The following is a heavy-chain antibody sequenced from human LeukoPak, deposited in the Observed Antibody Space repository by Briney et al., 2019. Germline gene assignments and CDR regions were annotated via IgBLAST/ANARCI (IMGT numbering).Heavy chain of an antibody. Sequence: SETLSLTCTVSGGSISSYYWSWIRQTPGKGLEWIGYIYYSGSTNYNPSLKSRVTISVDTSKNQFSLKLSSVTAADTAVYYCARDRVQGSPHFDYWGQGTLVTVSS. CDR3: ARDRVQGSPHFDY. V-gene: IGHV4-59*01. J-gene: IGHJ4*02. D-gene: IGHD3-10*01. CDR1: GGSISSYY. CDR2: IYYSGST.